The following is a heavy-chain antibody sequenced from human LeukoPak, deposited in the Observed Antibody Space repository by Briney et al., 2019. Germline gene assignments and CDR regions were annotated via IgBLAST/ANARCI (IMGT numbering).Heavy chain of an antibody. D-gene: IGHD3-22*01. Sequence: GGSLRLSCAASGFTFSNSYMSWIRQAPGKGLVWVSRINSDGSSTSYADSVKGRFTISRDNAKNTLYLQMNSLRAEDTAVYYCARRYYYDSSGYYDYWGQGTLVTVSS. CDR3: ARRYYYDSSGYYDY. V-gene: IGHV3-74*01. J-gene: IGHJ4*02. CDR2: INSDGSST. CDR1: GFTFSNSY.